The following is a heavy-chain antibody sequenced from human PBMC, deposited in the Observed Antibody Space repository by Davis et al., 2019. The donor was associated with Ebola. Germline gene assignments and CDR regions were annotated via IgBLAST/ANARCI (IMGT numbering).Heavy chain of an antibody. V-gene: IGHV1-69*13. CDR2: IIPIFGTA. D-gene: IGHD3-10*01. CDR3: ARGITMVQMYNWFDP. J-gene: IGHJ5*02. CDR1: GGTFSSYA. Sequence: SVKVSCKASGGTFSSYAISWVRQAPGQGLEWMGGIIPIFGTANYAQKFQGRVTITADESTSTAYMELSSLRSEDKAVYYCARGITMVQMYNWFDPWGQGTLVTVSS.